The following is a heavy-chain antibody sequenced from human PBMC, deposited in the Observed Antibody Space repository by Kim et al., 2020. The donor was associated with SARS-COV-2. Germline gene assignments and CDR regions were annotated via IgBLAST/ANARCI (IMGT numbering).Heavy chain of an antibody. CDR3: AKDPVWFGELVSGKWFDP. Sequence: GGSLRLSCAASGFTFGDHAMHWVRQAPGKGLEWVSGISWNGNNIDYADSVKGRFTISRDNAKNSLYLQMNSLRTEDTALYYCAKDPVWFGELVSGKWFDPWGQGTLVTVSS. V-gene: IGHV3-9*01. CDR1: GFTFGDHA. CDR2: ISWNGNNI. J-gene: IGHJ5*02. D-gene: IGHD3-10*01.